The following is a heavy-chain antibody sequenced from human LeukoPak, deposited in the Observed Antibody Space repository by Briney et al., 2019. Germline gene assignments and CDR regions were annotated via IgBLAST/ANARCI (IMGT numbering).Heavy chain of an antibody. CDR2: IYYSGST. CDR3: ARAAYYYGSGSYAYYFDY. J-gene: IGHJ4*02. V-gene: IGHV4-59*01. D-gene: IGHD3-10*01. CDR1: GGSISSYY. Sequence: SETLSLTCTVSGGSISSYYWSWIRQPPGKGLEWIGYIYYSGSTNYNPSLKSRVTISVDTSKNQFSLKLSSVTAADTAVYYCARAAYYYGSGSYAYYFDYWGQGTLVTVS.